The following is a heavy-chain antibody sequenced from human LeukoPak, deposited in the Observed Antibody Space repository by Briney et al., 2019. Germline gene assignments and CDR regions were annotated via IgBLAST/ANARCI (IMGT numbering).Heavy chain of an antibody. Sequence: PGGSLRLSCVAAGFTSSTYGMHWVSQAPGKGLEWLSVISSDGNNKYYADSVKGRFTISRDNSKNTLYLQMNSLRAEDTAVYYCARSVRVAAAGTGNDAFDIWGQGTMVTVSS. CDR1: GFTSSTYG. J-gene: IGHJ3*02. D-gene: IGHD6-13*01. CDR3: ARSVRVAAAGTGNDAFDI. CDR2: ISSDGNNK. V-gene: IGHV3-30*03.